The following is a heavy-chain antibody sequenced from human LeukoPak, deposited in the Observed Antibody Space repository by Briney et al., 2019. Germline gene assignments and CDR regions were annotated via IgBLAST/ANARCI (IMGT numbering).Heavy chain of an antibody. V-gene: IGHV4-34*01. CDR3: AREGRLNYDILTGYYIDSPPDY. CDR1: GGSFSGYY. J-gene: IGHJ4*02. Sequence: SETLSLTCAVYGGSFSGYYWSWIRQPPGKGLEWIGEIDHSGSTNYNPSLKSRVTISVDTSKNQFSLKLSSVTAADTAVYYCAREGRLNYDILTGYYIDSPPDYWGQGTLVTVSS. CDR2: IDHSGST. D-gene: IGHD3-9*01.